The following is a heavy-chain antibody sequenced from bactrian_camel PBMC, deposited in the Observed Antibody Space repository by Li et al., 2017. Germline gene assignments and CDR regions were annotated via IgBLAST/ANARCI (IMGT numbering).Heavy chain of an antibody. Sequence: HVQLVESGGGLVQPGGSLRLSCAASGFTFSDYYMTWVRQAPGKGPEWVCSIKSGAYNTYCADSVKGRFTISRDDAKNMVYLQMNSLKSEDTATYYCTRAYGMVPESQGTQVTVS. V-gene: IGHV3-2*01. CDR2: IKSGAYNT. D-gene: IGHD5*01. CDR1: GFTFSDYY. J-gene: IGHJ4*01.